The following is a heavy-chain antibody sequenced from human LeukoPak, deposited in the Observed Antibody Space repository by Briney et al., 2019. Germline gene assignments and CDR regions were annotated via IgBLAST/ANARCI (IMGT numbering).Heavy chain of an antibody. CDR3: AKDKAAAGMGSIFDY. J-gene: IGHJ4*02. CDR1: GFTFDDYA. CDR2: ISWSSGSI. Sequence: GGSLRLSCAASGFTFDDYAMHWVRQAPGKGLEWVSGISWSSGSIGYADSVKGRFTISRDNAKNSLYLQMNSLRAEDTALYYCAKDKAAAGMGSIFDYWGQGTLVTVSS. V-gene: IGHV3-9*01. D-gene: IGHD6-13*01.